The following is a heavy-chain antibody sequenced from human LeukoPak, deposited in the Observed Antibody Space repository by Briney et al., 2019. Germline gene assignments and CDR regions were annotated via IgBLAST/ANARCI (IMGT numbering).Heavy chain of an antibody. D-gene: IGHD3-22*01. V-gene: IGHV3-30*18. CDR1: GSTFSSSG. CDR3: AKDSGYSDY. Sequence: GTSLRLSCTASGSTFSSSGMHWVRQAPGKGLEWVALISFDGSDIFHVDSVKGRFTISRDNAKNTLFLQMNSLRAEDTAVYYCAKDSGYSDYWGQGTLVTVSS. J-gene: IGHJ4*02. CDR2: ISFDGSDI.